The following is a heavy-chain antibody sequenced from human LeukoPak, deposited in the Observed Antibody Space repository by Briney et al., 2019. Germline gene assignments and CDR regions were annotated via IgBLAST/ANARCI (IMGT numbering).Heavy chain of an antibody. CDR3: ARDGGGYYY. CDR2: IYHSGST. J-gene: IGHJ4*02. D-gene: IGHD3-22*01. V-gene: IGHV4-30-2*01. Sequence: SQTLSLTCAVSGGSISSGGYSWSWIRQPPGKGLEWIGYIYHSGSTYYNPSLKSRVTISVDRSKNQFSLKLSSVTAADTAVYYCARDGGGYYYWGQGTLVTVSS. CDR1: GGSISSGGYS.